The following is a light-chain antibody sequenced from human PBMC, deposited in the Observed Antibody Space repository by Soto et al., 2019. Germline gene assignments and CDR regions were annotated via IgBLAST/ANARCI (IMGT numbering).Light chain of an antibody. CDR1: QSIRSW. J-gene: IGKJ1*01. CDR3: QQYNSYSWT. V-gene: IGKV1-5*03. CDR2: KAS. Sequence: DIKMTQSPSTLSAFVGDIVTITCRASQSIRSWLAWDQQKPGKAPKLLIYKASSLESGVPSRFSGSGSGTEFTLTISSLQPDDFATYYCQQYNSYSWTFGQGTKV.